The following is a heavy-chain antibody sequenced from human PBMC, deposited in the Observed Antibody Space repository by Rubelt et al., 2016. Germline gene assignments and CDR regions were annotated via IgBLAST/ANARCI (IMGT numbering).Heavy chain of an antibody. D-gene: IGHD6-19*01. CDR3: ARALDSSGWYDG. CDR2: IFYSGST. Sequence: RQPPGKGLEWIASIFYSGSTYYHPSLKSRVTISVDTSKNPFSLKLSSVTAADTAVYYCARALDSSGWYDGWGQGTLVTVSS. V-gene: IGHV4-39*01. J-gene: IGHJ4*02.